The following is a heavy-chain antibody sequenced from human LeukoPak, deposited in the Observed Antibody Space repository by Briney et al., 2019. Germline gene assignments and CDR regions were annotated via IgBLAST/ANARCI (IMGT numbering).Heavy chain of an antibody. J-gene: IGHJ3*02. CDR3: ARPRNQDDWGGDAFDI. D-gene: IGHD3-16*01. CDR1: GGSISSYY. Sequence: SETLSHTCTVSGGSISSYYWSWIRQPPGKGLEWIGYIYYSGSTNYNPSLKSRVTISVDTSKNQFSLKLSSVTAADTAVYYCARPRNQDDWGGDAFDIWGQGTMVTVSS. CDR2: IYYSGST. V-gene: IGHV4-59*01.